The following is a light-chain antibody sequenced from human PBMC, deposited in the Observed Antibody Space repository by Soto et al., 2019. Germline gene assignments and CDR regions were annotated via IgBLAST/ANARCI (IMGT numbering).Light chain of an antibody. CDR3: AAWDDSLSGAV. CDR2: GDN. Sequence: QAVVTQPPSASGTPGQRVTISCSGSSSNIGSNIVNWYQQLPGTAPKLLIYGDNQRPSGVPDRFSGSKSGTSASLAIRGLQSEDEADYYCAAWDDSLSGAVFGGGTQLTVL. V-gene: IGLV1-44*01. CDR1: SSNIGSNI. J-gene: IGLJ7*01.